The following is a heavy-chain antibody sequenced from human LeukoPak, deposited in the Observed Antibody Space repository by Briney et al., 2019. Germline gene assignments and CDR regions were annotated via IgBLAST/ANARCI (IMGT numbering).Heavy chain of an antibody. CDR1: GFSLSTSGVG. CDR3: AHSGGLAVAGTRIDLDAFDI. Sequence: SGPTLVKPTQTLTLTCTFSGFSLSTSGVGVGWIRQPPGKALEWLALIYWDDDKRYSPSLKSRLTITKDTSKNQVVLTMTNMDAVDTATYYCAHSGGLAVAGTRIDLDAFDIWGQGTMVTVSS. V-gene: IGHV2-5*02. J-gene: IGHJ3*02. D-gene: IGHD6-19*01. CDR2: IYWDDDK.